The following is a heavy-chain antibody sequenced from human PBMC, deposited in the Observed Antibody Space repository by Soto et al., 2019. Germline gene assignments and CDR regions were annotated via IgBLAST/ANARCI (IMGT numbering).Heavy chain of an antibody. D-gene: IGHD2-15*01. J-gene: IGHJ4*02. V-gene: IGHV1-3*04. Sequence: QVPLEQSGAEVQKHGASVKVSCKASGYMFSTYPVQWVRQAPGQSLEWMGWINTGNGDTKYSQKFQGRVTIARDTSASTAYMDLSSLRSEDTAVYYCARVNSGGNSCYFPYYCGQGTLVTVSS. CDR3: ARVNSGGNSCYFPYY. CDR1: GYMFSTYP. CDR2: INTGNGDT.